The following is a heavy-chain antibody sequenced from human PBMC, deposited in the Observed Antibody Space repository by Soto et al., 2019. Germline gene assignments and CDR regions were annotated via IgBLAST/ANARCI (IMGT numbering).Heavy chain of an antibody. CDR1: GFTFISYG. D-gene: IGHD2-21*01. V-gene: IGHV3-30*18. CDR2: ISYDGSNN. CDR3: AKVRDGAPGDY. Sequence: QVQLVESGGGVVQPWRSLRLSCAASGFTFISYGMHWVRQAPGKGLEWVAVISYDGSNNYYADSVKGRFTISRDNSKNTLYLQMNGLRAEDTAVYYCAKVRDGAPGDYWGQGTLVNVAS. J-gene: IGHJ4*02.